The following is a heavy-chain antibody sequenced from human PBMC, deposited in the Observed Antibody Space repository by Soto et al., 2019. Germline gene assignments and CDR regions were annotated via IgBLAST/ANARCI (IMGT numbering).Heavy chain of an antibody. CDR3: ARAQDYGDVPGDRRAFWYFDL. V-gene: IGHV1-18*01. CDR2: ISAYNGNT. J-gene: IGHJ2*01. D-gene: IGHD4-17*01. CDR1: GYTFTSYG. Sequence: GASVKVSCKASGYTFTSYGISWVRQAPGQGLEWMGWISAYNGNTNYAQKLQGRVTMTTDTSTSTAYMELRSLRSDDTAVYYCARAQDYGDVPGDRRAFWYFDLWGRGTLVTVSS.